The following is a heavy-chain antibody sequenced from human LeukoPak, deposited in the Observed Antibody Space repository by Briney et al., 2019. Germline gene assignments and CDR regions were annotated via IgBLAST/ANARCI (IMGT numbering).Heavy chain of an antibody. CDR2: INSDGSST. V-gene: IGHV3-74*01. D-gene: IGHD5-24*01. Sequence: GGSLRLSCAASGFTFSSYWMHWVRQAPGKGLVWFSRINSDGSSTSYADSVKGRFTISRDNAKNTLYLQMNSLRAEDTAVYYCAREAQGDGYKRGAFDIWGQGTMVTVSS. CDR1: GFTFSSYW. J-gene: IGHJ3*02. CDR3: AREAQGDGYKRGAFDI.